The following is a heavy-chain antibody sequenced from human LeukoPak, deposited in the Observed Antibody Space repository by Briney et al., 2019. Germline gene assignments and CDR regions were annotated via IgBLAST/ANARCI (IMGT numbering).Heavy chain of an antibody. CDR3: ARGYCSSTSCPIQDYGMDV. J-gene: IGHJ6*02. D-gene: IGHD2-2*01. CDR2: IIPIFGTA. V-gene: IGHV1-69*13. CDR1: GGTFSSYA. Sequence: GASVKVSCKASGGTFSSYAISWVRQAPGQGLEWMGGIIPIFGTANYAQKFQGRVTITADESTSTAYMELSSLRSEGTAVYYCARGYCSSTSCPIQDYGMDVWGQGTTVTVSS.